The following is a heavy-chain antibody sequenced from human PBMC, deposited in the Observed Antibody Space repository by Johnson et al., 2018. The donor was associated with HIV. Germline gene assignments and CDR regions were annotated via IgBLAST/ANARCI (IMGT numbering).Heavy chain of an antibody. Sequence: QVQLVESGGGVVQPGRSLRLSCAASGFTFSSYGMHWVRQAPGKGLEWVAVIWYDGSNKYYADSVKGRFTISRDNSKNTLYLQMNSLRAEDTAVYYCAKDRRASDPRGYFPAPGAFDVWGQGTMVTVSS. D-gene: IGHD3-22*01. CDR1: GFTFSSYG. V-gene: IGHV3-33*06. J-gene: IGHJ3*01. CDR2: IWYDGSNK. CDR3: AKDRRASDPRGYFPAPGAFDV.